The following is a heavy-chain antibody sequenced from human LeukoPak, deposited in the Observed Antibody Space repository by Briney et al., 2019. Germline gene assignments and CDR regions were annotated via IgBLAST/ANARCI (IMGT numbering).Heavy chain of an antibody. Sequence: PGGSLRLSCAASGFTFSDYGMHWVRQPPGKGLEWVAVIWYHGSNKFYADSVKGRFTISRDNSENTLYLQMNSLRAEDTALYYCTRDKTVLPTSDAFDIWGQGTMVTVSS. D-gene: IGHD3-10*01. CDR3: TRDKTVLPTSDAFDI. J-gene: IGHJ3*02. CDR2: IWYHGSNK. V-gene: IGHV3-33*01. CDR1: GFTFSDYG.